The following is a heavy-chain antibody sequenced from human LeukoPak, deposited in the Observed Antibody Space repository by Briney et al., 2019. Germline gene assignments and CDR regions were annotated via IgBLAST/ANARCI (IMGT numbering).Heavy chain of an antibody. CDR2: INPSGGST. D-gene: IGHD6-13*01. CDR1: GYTFTSYY. J-gene: IGHJ4*02. V-gene: IGHV1-46*01. CDR3: ARDPWGAAAGRPWYFDY. Sequence: GASVKVSCKASGYTFTSYYMHWVRQAPGQGLEWMGIINPSGGSTSYAQKFQGRVTMTRDMSTSTVYMELSSLRSEDTAVYYCARDPWGAAAGRPWYFDYWGQGTLVTVSS.